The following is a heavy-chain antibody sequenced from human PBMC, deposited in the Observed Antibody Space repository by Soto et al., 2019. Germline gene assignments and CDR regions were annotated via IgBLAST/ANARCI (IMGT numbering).Heavy chain of an antibody. CDR1: GGSISSGGYS. J-gene: IGHJ2*01. CDR2: IYHSGST. V-gene: IGHV4-30-2*01. Sequence: QLQLQESGSGLVKPSQTLSLTCAVSGGSISSGGYSWNWIRQPPGKGLEWIGYIYHSGSTYYNPSLKSRVTISVARSKNQFSLKLSSVTAAATAVYFFAREDGTTFRYFDLWGRGTLVTVSS. CDR3: AREDGTTFRYFDL. D-gene: IGHD1-7*01.